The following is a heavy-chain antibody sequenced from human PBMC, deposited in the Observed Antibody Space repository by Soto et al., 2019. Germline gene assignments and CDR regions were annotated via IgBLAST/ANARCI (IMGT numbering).Heavy chain of an antibody. V-gene: IGHV3-23*01. D-gene: IGHD4-17*01. CDR3: AHPRGYGVFDAYDI. J-gene: IGHJ3*02. CDR1: RFSFNTFA. Sequence: GGSLRLSCVTSRFSFNTFAMSWVRQAPGKGLEWVSAMNGGGENTYYADSVKGRFTISRDNSKNTLYLQRDSLRAEDTAVYYCAHPRGYGVFDAYDIWGQGTMVTGSS. CDR2: MNGGGENT.